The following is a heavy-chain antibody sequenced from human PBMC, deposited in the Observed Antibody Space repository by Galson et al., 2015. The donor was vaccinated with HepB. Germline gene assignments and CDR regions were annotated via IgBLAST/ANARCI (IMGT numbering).Heavy chain of an antibody. CDR1: GASISSGDYY. D-gene: IGHD5-24*01. V-gene: IGHV4-31*03. J-gene: IGHJ4*02. Sequence: TLSLTCTVSGASISSGDYYWGWIRQPPGQGLEWLGNIYRSGSTSYNPSLKSRVFMSVDTSANQFFLKLTSVTAADTAVYYCARAAMDIGGNNWYTGGEFDYWGQGTLVTVSS. CDR3: ARAAMDIGGNNWYTGGEFDY. CDR2: IYRSGST.